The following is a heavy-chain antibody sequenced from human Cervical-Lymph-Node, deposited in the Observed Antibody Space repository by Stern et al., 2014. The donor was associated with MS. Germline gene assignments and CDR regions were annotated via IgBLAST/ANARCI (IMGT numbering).Heavy chain of an antibody. CDR3: ARASITLGGIIAPSVFDY. CDR1: GDSVSIGAYS. J-gene: IGHJ4*02. Sequence: QLQLQESGPGLVKPSETLSLSCTVSGDSVSIGAYSWTWIRQHPGKGLEWIGCIYNNGVTYYNPSLKSRLTMSVDPSENQFSLQLTSVSAADTAVYYGARASITLGGIIAPSVFDYWGQGALVTVSS. V-gene: IGHV4-31*03. CDR2: IYNNGVT. D-gene: IGHD3-16*02.